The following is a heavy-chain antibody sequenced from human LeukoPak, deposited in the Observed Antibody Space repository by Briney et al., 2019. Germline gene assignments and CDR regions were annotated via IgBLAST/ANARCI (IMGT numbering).Heavy chain of an antibody. CDR1: GLTFSGSA. D-gene: IGHD2-15*01. CDR3: AKVLVLVSANRYYFDY. Sequence: PRGSLRLSCTASGLTFSGSAMSWVRQAPGKGLGWVSLISGSGNSTYYADSVKGRFTISRDNSKNTLYLQMNSLRAEDTAVYYCAKVLVLVSANRYYFDYWGQGTLVTVSS. J-gene: IGHJ4*02. CDR2: ISGSGNST. V-gene: IGHV3-23*01.